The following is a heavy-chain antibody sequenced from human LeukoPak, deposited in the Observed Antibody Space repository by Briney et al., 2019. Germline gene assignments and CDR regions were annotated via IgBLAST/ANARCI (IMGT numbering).Heavy chain of an antibody. J-gene: IGHJ4*02. CDR2: ISAYNGNT. V-gene: IGHV1-18*01. Sequence: ASVTVSCKASGYTFTSYGISWVRQAPGQGLEWMGWISAYNGNTNYAQKLQGRVTMTTDTSTSTAYMELRSLRSDDTAVYYCARTMITFGGVIVMSYFDYWGQGALVTVSS. CDR3: ARTMITFGGVIVMSYFDY. CDR1: GYTFTSYG. D-gene: IGHD3-16*02.